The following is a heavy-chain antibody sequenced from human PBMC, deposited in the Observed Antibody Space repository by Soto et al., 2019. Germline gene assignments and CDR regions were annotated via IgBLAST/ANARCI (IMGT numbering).Heavy chain of an antibody. Sequence: QVQLVESGGGVVQPGRSLRLSCADSGFIFSKYGMHWVRQAPGKGLEWVAFISSDGSNKNYADSVKGRFTISRDNSKNTLYLQMNSLGAEDTAVYYCARDHGGGNLYGDSGYWGQGTLVTVSS. J-gene: IGHJ4*02. D-gene: IGHD4-17*01. CDR3: ARDHGGGNLYGDSGY. CDR1: GFIFSKYG. CDR2: ISSDGSNK. V-gene: IGHV3-30*03.